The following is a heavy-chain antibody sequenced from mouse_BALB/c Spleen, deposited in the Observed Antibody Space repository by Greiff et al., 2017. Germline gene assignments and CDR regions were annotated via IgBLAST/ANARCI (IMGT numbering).Heavy chain of an antibody. CDR3: ARHKNYYYAMDY. J-gene: IGHJ4*01. V-gene: IGHV5-12-2*01. CDR2: ISNGGGST. CDR1: GFTFSSYT. Sequence: EVQLVESGGGLVQPGGSLKLSCAASGFTFSSYTMSWVRQTPEKRLEWVAYISNGGGSTYYPDTVKGRFTISRDNAKNTLYLQMSSLKSEDTAMYYCARHKNYYYAMDYWGQGTSVTVSS.